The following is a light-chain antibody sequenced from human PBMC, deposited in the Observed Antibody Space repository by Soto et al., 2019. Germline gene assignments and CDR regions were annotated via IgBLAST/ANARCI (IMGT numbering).Light chain of an antibody. CDR1: QAISSW. Sequence: QMTQSPSSVSASVGDRVTITCRASQAISSWLAWYQQKPGHPPNLLIYSASTLRSGVPSRFSGSESGAVFTLTSSNLQPEDFATYYCQQASSFPLTFGGGTKVEVK. J-gene: IGKJ4*01. V-gene: IGKV1-12*01. CDR3: QQASSFPLT. CDR2: SAS.